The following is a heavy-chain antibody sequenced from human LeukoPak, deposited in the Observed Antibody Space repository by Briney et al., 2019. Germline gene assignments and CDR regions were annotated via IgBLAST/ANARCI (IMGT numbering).Heavy chain of an antibody. CDR3: ASYCSSTSCYDMDV. V-gene: IGHV4-34*01. CDR2: INHSGST. D-gene: IGHD2-2*01. CDR1: GGSFSGYY. Sequence: SETLSLTCAVYGGSFSGYYWSWIRQPPGKGLDWIGEINHSGSTNYNPSLKSRATISVDTSKNQFSLKLSSVTAADTAVYYCASYCSSTSCYDMDVWGKGTTVTVSS. J-gene: IGHJ6*03.